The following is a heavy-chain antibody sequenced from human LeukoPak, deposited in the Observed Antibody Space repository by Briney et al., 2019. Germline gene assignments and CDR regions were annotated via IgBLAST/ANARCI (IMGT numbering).Heavy chain of an antibody. D-gene: IGHD2-15*01. J-gene: IGHJ3*02. Sequence: GESLKISCKGSGYSLTSYWIGWARQMPGKGLEWMGIIYPGDSDTIYSPSFQGQVTISADKSISTAYLQWSSLQASDTAMYYCARRHCSGDSCYSGAFDIWGQGTMVTVSS. CDR2: IYPGDSDT. CDR3: ARRHCSGDSCYSGAFDI. CDR1: GYSLTSYW. V-gene: IGHV5-51*01.